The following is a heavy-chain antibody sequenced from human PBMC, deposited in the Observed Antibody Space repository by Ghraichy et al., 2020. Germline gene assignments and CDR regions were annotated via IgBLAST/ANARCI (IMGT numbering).Heavy chain of an antibody. CDR2: ISGDGGNT. D-gene: IGHD6-13*01. Sequence: GGSLRLSCAASRFTFSSYAMSWVRQAPGKGLECISAISGDGGNTFYADSVKGRFTISRDNSKNTMYLQMSSLRAEDTALYYCVKDGLDSSNPSIWGDWGQGTLVTVSS. CDR3: VKDGLDSSNPSIWGD. CDR1: RFTFSSYA. J-gene: IGHJ4*02. V-gene: IGHV3-23*01.